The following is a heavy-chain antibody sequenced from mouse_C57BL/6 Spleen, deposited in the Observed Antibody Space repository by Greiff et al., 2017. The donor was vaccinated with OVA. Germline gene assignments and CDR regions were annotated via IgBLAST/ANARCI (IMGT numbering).Heavy chain of an antibody. CDR2: IDPENGDT. J-gene: IGHJ2*01. V-gene: IGHV14-4*01. D-gene: IGHD1-1*01. Sequence: EVQLQQSGAELVRPGASVKLSCTASGFNIKDDYMHWVKQRPEQGLEWIGWIDPENGDTEYASKFQGKATITADTSSNTAYLQLSSLTSEDTAVYYCTTSLTTVRDYWGQGTTLTVSS. CDR1: GFNIKDDY. CDR3: TTSLTTVRDY.